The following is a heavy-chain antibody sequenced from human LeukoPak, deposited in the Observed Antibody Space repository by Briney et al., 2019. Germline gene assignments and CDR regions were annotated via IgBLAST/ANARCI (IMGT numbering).Heavy chain of an antibody. D-gene: IGHD3-22*01. CDR1: RFTFSSSG. CDR3: ARDLDEGSSGYYSGY. J-gene: IGHJ4*02. V-gene: IGHV3-33*08. Sequence: GGSVRLSCGVFRFTFSSSGMAWVRQAPGKGLEWVAVIWYDGSNKYYADSVKGRFTISRDNSKNTLYLQMNSLRAEDAAVYYCARDLDEGSSGYYSGYWGQGTLVTVSS. CDR2: IWYDGSNK.